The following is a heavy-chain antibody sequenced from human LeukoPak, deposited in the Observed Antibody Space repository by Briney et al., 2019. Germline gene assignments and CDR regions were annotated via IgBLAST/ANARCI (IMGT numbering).Heavy chain of an antibody. CDR2: ISTYNGNT. CDR1: GYTFTKYG. V-gene: IGHV1-18*01. J-gene: IGHJ4*02. D-gene: IGHD4-17*01. Sequence: ASVKVSCKASGYTFTKYGITWLRQAPGQGLEWRGWISTYNGNTNYAQKLQGRVTMTTDTSTSTAYMELRSLISDDAAVYYCARGDDYGDYWGLYWGQGTLVTVSS. CDR3: ARGDDYGDYWGLY.